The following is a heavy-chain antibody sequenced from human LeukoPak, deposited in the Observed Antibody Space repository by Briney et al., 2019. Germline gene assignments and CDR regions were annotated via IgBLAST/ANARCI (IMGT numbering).Heavy chain of an antibody. J-gene: IGHJ3*02. Sequence: PGGSLRLSCAASGFTFSSYAMHWVRQAPGKGLEFVSPISSNGGSTRSADSVKGRFTFSRDNSKNTLYLQVSSLRAEDTAVYYCVKDLSGSIYAFDIWGQGTMVTVSS. CDR3: VKDLSGSIYAFDI. D-gene: IGHD1-26*01. CDR2: ISSNGGST. CDR1: GFTFSSYA. V-gene: IGHV3-64D*06.